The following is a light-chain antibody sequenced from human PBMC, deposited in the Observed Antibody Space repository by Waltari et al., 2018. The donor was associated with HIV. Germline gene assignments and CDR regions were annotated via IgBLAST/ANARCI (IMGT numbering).Light chain of an antibody. CDR3: QSYDSGLSVV. V-gene: IGLV1-40*01. Sequence: QSVLTQPPSVSGAPGQRVTISCTGNSSNIGAGFDVHWYQQVPEPAPKLLIYGDTNRPSGVPDRCSGSKSGTSASLAITGLQAEDEADYYCQSYDSGLSVVFGGGTKLTVL. J-gene: IGLJ3*02. CDR1: SSNIGAGFD. CDR2: GDT.